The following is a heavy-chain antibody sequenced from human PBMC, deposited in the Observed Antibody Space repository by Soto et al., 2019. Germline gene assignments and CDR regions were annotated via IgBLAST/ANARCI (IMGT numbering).Heavy chain of an antibody. CDR3: AKDRTAAGTYAFDV. Sequence: GGSLRLSCAASGFTFDDYAMHWVRQPPGKGLEWVSGISWNSGTIGYADSVKGRFTISRDNAKNSLYLQMNSLRAEDTALYYCAKDRTAAGTYAFDVWGQGTMVTVS. J-gene: IGHJ3*01. V-gene: IGHV3-9*01. CDR1: GFTFDDYA. CDR2: ISWNSGTI. D-gene: IGHD6-13*01.